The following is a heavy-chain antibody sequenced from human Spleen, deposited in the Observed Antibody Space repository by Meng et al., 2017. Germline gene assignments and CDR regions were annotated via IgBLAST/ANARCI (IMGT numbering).Heavy chain of an antibody. Sequence: GESLKISCAGSGFSFSSHWMSWVRQAPGKGLEWVSSISSSSYSIFYADSVKGRFTISRDNAKNSLYLEMNTLSAEDTALYYCARYATVTKNTYYFDYWGQGTLVTVSS. J-gene: IGHJ4*02. CDR2: ISSSSYSI. CDR1: GFSFSSHW. CDR3: ARYATVTKNTYYFDY. V-gene: IGHV3-21*01. D-gene: IGHD4-17*01.